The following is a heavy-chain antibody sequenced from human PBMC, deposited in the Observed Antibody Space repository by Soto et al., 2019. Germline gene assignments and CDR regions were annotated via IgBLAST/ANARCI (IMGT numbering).Heavy chain of an antibody. D-gene: IGHD3-10*01. CDR1: GFTFSNAW. J-gene: IGHJ4*02. V-gene: IGHV3-15*01. CDR3: TTTAYYGSGIYAY. Sequence: VGSLRLSCAASGFTFSNAWMSWVRQAPGKGLEWVGRIKSKTDGGTTDYAAPVKGRFTISRDDSKNTLYLQMNSLKTEDTAVYYCTTTAYYGSGIYAYWGQGTLVTVSS. CDR2: IKSKTDGGTT.